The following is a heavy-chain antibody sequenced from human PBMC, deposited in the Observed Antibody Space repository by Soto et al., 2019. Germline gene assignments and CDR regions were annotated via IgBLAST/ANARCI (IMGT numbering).Heavy chain of an antibody. J-gene: IGHJ5*02. D-gene: IGHD2-2*01. V-gene: IGHV3-23*01. Sequence: GGSLRLSCAASGFTFSSYAMSWVRQAPGKELEWVSAISGSGGSTYYADSVKGRFTISRDNSRNKLYLQLNSLRAEDTAVYYCAKDRPYIVVVPAARWVDPWGQGTLVTVSS. CDR3: AKDRPYIVVVPAARWVDP. CDR2: ISGSGGST. CDR1: GFTFSSYA.